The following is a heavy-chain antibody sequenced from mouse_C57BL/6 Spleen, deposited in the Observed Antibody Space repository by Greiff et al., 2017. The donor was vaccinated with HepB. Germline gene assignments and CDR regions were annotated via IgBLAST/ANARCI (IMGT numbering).Heavy chain of an antibody. CDR2: ISSGGSYT. D-gene: IGHD4-1*01. V-gene: IGHV5-6*01. CDR1: GFTFSSYG. CDR3: ARLNGTGYFDV. Sequence: EVQGVESGGDLVKPGGSLKLSCAASGFTFSSYGMSWVRQTPDKRLEWVATISSGGSYTYYPDSVKGRFTISRDHAKNTLYLQMSSLKSEDTAMYYCARLNGTGYFDVWGTGTTVTVSS. J-gene: IGHJ1*03.